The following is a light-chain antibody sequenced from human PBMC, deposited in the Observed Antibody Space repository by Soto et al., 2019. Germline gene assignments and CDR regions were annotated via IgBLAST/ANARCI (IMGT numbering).Light chain of an antibody. CDR1: QSVTSSY. J-gene: IGKJ4*01. CDR3: QQYGSSPLT. Sequence: ELVLTQSPGTLSLSPGERATLSCRASQSVTSSYLAWYQLKPGQAPRLLIYGASSRATGIPDRFSGSGSGTDFTLTISRLEPEDFAVYYCQQYGSSPLTFGGGTKVDIK. CDR2: GAS. V-gene: IGKV3-20*01.